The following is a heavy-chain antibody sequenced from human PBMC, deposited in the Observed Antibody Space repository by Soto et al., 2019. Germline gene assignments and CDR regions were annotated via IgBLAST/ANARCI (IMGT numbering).Heavy chain of an antibody. V-gene: IGHV3-23*01. CDR1: GFTFSSYA. CDR2: ISGSGGST. D-gene: IGHD6-19*01. Sequence: GGSLRLSCAASGFTFSSYAMSWVRQAPGKGLEWVSAISGSGGSTYYADSVKGRFTISRDNSKNTLYLQMNSLRAEDTAVYYCAKGYSSGWYYWSAPWGKGTLVPVSS. J-gene: IGHJ5*02. CDR3: AKGYSSGWYYWSAP.